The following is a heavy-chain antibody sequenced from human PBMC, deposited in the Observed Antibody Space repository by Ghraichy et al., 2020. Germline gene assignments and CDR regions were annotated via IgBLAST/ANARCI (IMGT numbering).Heavy chain of an antibody. CDR2: INTNSGNA. D-gene: IGHD2-21*01. CDR3: ARGNRIVGKDLDY. V-gene: IGHV7-4-1*02. Sequence: ASVKVSCKISGYTFNSLGINWVRQAPGHGLDWMGWINTNSGNAKYAQGFPGRFVFSLDTSVSTAYLQISNLKPDDTAVYYFARGNRIVGKDLDYWGQGTLVIVSS. CDR1: GYTFNSLG. J-gene: IGHJ4*02.